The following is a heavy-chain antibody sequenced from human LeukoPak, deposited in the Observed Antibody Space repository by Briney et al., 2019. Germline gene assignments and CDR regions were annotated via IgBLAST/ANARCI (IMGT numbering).Heavy chain of an antibody. D-gene: IGHD3-22*01. CDR3: TRGAHYDTSGYYL. Sequence: GGSLRLSCAASGFTFSNYWMHWVRHAPGKGLVWVSRIKSDGYSTTYADSVKGRFTISRDNAKNTLYLQMNSLRAEDTAVYYCTRGAHYDTSGYYLGGQGTLVTVSS. CDR2: IKSDGYST. CDR1: GFTFSNYW. J-gene: IGHJ4*02. V-gene: IGHV3-74*01.